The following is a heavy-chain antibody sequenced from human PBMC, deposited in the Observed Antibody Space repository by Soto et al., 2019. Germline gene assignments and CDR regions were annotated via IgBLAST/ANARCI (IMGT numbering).Heavy chain of an antibody. CDR2: ISYDGSDK. J-gene: IGHJ4*02. V-gene: IGHV3-30*18. D-gene: IGHD3-10*01. Sequence: QVQLVESGGGVVQPGRSLRLSCAASGFTFSSYGMHWVRQAPGKGLEWVAVISYDGSDKYYADSVKGRFTISRDNSKNTLYLQMNGLGAEDTAVYYCAKDRVGYGSGRHIGGYWGQGTLVTVSS. CDR3: AKDRVGYGSGRHIGGY. CDR1: GFTFSSYG.